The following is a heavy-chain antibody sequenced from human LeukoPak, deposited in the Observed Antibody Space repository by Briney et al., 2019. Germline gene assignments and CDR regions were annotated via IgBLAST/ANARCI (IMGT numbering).Heavy chain of an antibody. D-gene: IGHD2-15*01. CDR3: AKDPGRRAPAYFDY. CDR2: VRYDGSNK. J-gene: IGHJ4*02. V-gene: IGHV3-30*02. CDR1: GFTFSSYG. Sequence: PGGSLRLSCAASGFTFSSYGMHWVRQAPGKGLEWVAFVRYDGSNKYYADSVKGRFTISRDNSKDTLYLQLNSLRAEDTSVYYCAKDPGRRAPAYFDYWGQGTLVTVSS.